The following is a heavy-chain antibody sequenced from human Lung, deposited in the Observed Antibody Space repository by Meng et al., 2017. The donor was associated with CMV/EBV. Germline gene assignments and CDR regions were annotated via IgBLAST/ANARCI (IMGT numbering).Heavy chain of an antibody. Sequence: GGSLRLXCAASGFTFSIYWMSWVRQAPGKGLEWVAKIKEDGTENNYADSVKGRFTITRDNAKDLMYLQMNSLRAEDTAVYYCARDKWGGNCSNFCYYGMDVXGQGXTVTVSS. CDR2: IKEDGTEN. D-gene: IGHD2-2*01. CDR1: GFTFSIYW. J-gene: IGHJ6*02. V-gene: IGHV3-7*01. CDR3: ARDKWGGNCSNFCYYGMDV.